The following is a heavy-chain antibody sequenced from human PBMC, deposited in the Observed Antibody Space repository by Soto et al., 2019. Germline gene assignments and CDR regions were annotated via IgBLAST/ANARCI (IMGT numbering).Heavy chain of an antibody. V-gene: IGHV4-30-4*01. Sequence: SETLSLTCTVSGGSISSDDYYWSWIRQAPGRGLEWIGYIHSSGSIYYNQSLKSRATMSIDTAGNQFSLKVSSGTVADTAVYYCARDLDGLHDDTSGPFPRPGWGQGTLVTVSS. D-gene: IGHD3-22*01. CDR1: GGSISSDDYY. CDR3: ARDLDGLHDDTSGPFPRPG. CDR2: IHSSGSI. J-gene: IGHJ1*01.